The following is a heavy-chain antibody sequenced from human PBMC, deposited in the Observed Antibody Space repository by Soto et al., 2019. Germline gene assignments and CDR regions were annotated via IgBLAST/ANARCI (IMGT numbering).Heavy chain of an antibody. J-gene: IGHJ6*02. D-gene: IGHD2-21*02. CDR1: GVTFSKYA. CDR3: ARRLRDRILYHGVAG. Sequence: QVQLVQYGAELKKPGSSVKVSCKASGVTFSKYAISWVRQAPGQGLEWLGGIIPMFGTPNYAQKFQGRVTISADESTTTACLELRSLRSADTAVYFCARRLRDRILYHGVAGWGQGTTVTVSS. CDR2: IIPMFGTP. V-gene: IGHV1-69*01.